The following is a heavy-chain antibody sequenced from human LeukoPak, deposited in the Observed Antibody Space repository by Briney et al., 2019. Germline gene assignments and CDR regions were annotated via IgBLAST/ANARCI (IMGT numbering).Heavy chain of an antibody. CDR2: ISWGSNVI. CDR1: GFTFSSYS. D-gene: IGHD6-19*01. CDR3: ARDLLGAVAEVDY. Sequence: GGSLRLSCTAPGFTFSSYSMNWVRQAPGKGLEWLSHISWGSNVIYYADSVKGRFTTSRDDAKNSLFLQMNSLTDEDTAVYYCARDLLGAVAEVDYWGQGTLVTVSS. V-gene: IGHV3-48*02. J-gene: IGHJ4*02.